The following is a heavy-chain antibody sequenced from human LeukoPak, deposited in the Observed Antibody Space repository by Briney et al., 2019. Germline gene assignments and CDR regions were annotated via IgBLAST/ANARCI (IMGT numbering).Heavy chain of an antibody. J-gene: IGHJ4*02. Sequence: GSLRLSCAASGFTFSSYSMNWVRQAPGKGLEWVSSISSSSSYIYYADSVKGRFTISRDDSKNTLYLQMNSLRAEDTAVYYCARDRSMVRGITWADYWGQGTLVTVSS. CDR2: ISSSSSYI. D-gene: IGHD3-10*01. CDR1: GFTFSSYS. V-gene: IGHV3-21*01. CDR3: ARDRSMVRGITWADY.